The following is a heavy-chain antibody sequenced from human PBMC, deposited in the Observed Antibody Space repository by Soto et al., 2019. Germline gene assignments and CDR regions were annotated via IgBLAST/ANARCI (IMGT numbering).Heavy chain of an antibody. V-gene: IGHV1-46*01. CDR1: LNTLANYY. CDR2: INPMGGST. CDR3: ARDLAAGDL. Sequence: GAAGKGSSEAPLNTLANYYIPWVRQAPGQGLEWMAIINPMGGSTNYAQEFQGRVTLTSDTSTSTVYMELSSLRFEDTALFYCARDLAAGDLWGQGTLVTVS. D-gene: IGHD6-13*01. J-gene: IGHJ5*02.